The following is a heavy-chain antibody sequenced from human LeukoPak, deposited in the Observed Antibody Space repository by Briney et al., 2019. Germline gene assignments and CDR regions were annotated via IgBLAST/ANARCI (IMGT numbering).Heavy chain of an antibody. V-gene: IGHV4-34*01. D-gene: IGHD5-24*01. J-gene: IGHJ4*02. Sequence: SETLSLTCAVYGGSFSGYYWTWIRQPPGKGLEWIGSIYYSGSTYYNPSLKSRVTISVDTSKNQFSLKLSSVTAADTAVYYCARQPRVGWLQLSSIDYWGQGTLVTVSS. CDR1: GGSFSGYY. CDR2: IYYSGST. CDR3: ARQPRVGWLQLSSIDY.